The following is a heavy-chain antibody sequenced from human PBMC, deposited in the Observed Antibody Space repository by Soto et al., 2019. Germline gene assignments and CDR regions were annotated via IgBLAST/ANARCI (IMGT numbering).Heavy chain of an antibody. CDR1: GGSISSGGYY. V-gene: IGHV4-31*03. Sequence: PSDTLSLTCTVSGGSISSGGYYWSWIRQHPGKGLEWIGYIYYSGSTYYNPSLKSRVTISVDTSKNQFSLKLSSVTAADTAVYYCATSRRDYDSSGYYIAFDIWGQGTMVTVSS. CDR2: IYYSGST. J-gene: IGHJ3*02. CDR3: ATSRRDYDSSGYYIAFDI. D-gene: IGHD3-22*01.